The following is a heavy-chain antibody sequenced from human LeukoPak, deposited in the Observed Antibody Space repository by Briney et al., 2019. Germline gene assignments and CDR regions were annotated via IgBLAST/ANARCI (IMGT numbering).Heavy chain of an antibody. D-gene: IGHD3-22*01. CDR1: GFTFSSYW. Sequence: TGGSLRLSCAASGFTFSSYWMHWVRQAPGKGLVWVSRINSDGSSTTYADSVKGRFTISRDNAKNTLYLQMNSLRAEDTAVYYCARGYYYDSSGYPFDYWGQGTLVTVSS. CDR2: INSDGSST. J-gene: IGHJ4*02. CDR3: ARGYYYDSSGYPFDY. V-gene: IGHV3-74*01.